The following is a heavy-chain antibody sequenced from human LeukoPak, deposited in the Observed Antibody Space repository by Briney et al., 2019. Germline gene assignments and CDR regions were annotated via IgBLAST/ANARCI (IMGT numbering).Heavy chain of an antibody. CDR2: IKQDGSEK. D-gene: IGHD2-2*01. CDR1: GFTFSSYW. V-gene: IGHV3-7*01. J-gene: IGHJ5*02. CDR3: ARDDCSSISCYHNWFDP. Sequence: GGSLRLSCAASGFTFSSYWMGWVRQAPGKGLEWVANIKQDGSEKYYVDSVKGRFTISRDNAKNSLYLQMNSLRAEDTAVYYCARDDCSSISCYHNWFDPWGQGTLVTVSS.